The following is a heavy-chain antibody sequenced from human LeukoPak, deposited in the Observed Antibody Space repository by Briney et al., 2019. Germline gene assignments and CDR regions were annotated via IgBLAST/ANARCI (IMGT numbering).Heavy chain of an antibody. CDR2: IYYTRST. CDR3: GKTDIYFNPIDY. CDR1: GGSISSYY. Sequence: SETLSLTCTVSGGSISSYYWSWIRQPPGKGLEWIGHIYYTRSTNYNPSLKSRLTISVDTSKNQFSLSVTSVTAADTAIYYCGKTDIYFNPIDYWGPGSLVTVSS. V-gene: IGHV4-59*12. J-gene: IGHJ4*02. D-gene: IGHD3-9*01.